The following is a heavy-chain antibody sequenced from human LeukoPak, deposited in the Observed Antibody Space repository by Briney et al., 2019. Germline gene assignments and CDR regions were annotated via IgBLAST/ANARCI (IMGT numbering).Heavy chain of an antibody. D-gene: IGHD2-2*01. CDR1: GGSISSYY. CDR2: IYTSGST. V-gene: IGHV4-4*07. J-gene: IGHJ4*02. Sequence: SETLSLTCTVSGGSISSYYWSWIRQPAGKGLEWIGRIYTSGSTNYNPSLKSRVTMSVDTSKNQFSLKLSSVTAADTAVYYCARGGRYCSSTSCHFEDYSGQGTLVTVSS. CDR3: ARGGRYCSSTSCHFEDY.